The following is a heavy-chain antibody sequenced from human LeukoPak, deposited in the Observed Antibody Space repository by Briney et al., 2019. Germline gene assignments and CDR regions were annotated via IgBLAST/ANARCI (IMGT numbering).Heavy chain of an antibody. CDR3: ARHEVVTLDAFDI. CDR2: IYYSGST. V-gene: IGHV4-39*01. J-gene: IGHJ3*02. Sequence: SETLSLTCTVSGGSISSSSYYWGWIRQPPGKGVEWIGSIYYSGSTYYNPSLKSRVTISVDTSKNQFSLKLSSVTAADTAVYYCARHEVVTLDAFDIWGQGTMVIVSS. D-gene: IGHD3-22*01. CDR1: GGSISSSSYY.